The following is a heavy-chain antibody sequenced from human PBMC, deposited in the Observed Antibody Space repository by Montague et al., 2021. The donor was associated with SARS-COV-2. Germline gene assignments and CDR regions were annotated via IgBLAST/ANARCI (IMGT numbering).Heavy chain of an antibody. J-gene: IGHJ4*02. V-gene: IGHV3-33*01. CDR1: GITFNRHG. CDR2: IWYDGSKR. D-gene: IGHD3-16*01. Sequence: SLRLSCAASGITFNRHGMHWVRQAPGKGLEWVAFIWYDGSKRFYSDSVRGRFTISRDNSKNTVYLQMNSLSVEDTAVYYCASAYHDYGPDNWGQGTLVTVSS. CDR3: ASAYHDYGPDN.